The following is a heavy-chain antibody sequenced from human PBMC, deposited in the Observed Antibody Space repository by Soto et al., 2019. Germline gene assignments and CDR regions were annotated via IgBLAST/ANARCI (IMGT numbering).Heavy chain of an antibody. J-gene: IGHJ4*02. V-gene: IGHV4-59*01. D-gene: IGHD3-10*01. CDR3: ARRWSGTDY. CDR1: GGSIGIYY. Sequence: QVHLQESGPGLVKPSETLSLICTVSGGSIGIYYWNWIRQSPGKGLEWIGYVHHSGTTSYNPSLEGRATLSLDTSKNQFSLRLSSVTAADTAVYYCARRWSGTDYWGQGTLVTVSS. CDR2: VHHSGTT.